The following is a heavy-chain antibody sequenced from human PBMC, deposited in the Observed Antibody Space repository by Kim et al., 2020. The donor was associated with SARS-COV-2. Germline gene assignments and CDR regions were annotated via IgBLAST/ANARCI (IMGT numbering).Heavy chain of an antibody. CDR3: ARGPNRYSTYQQYFDY. J-gene: IGHJ4*02. CDR2: IYGSWST. D-gene: IGHD4-4*01. V-gene: IGHV4-4*07. Sequence: SETLSLTCTVSGGSIRSYYWSWIRQPAGKGLEWIGRIYGSWSTDYNSSLKSRVTMSVDTSKNQFSLRMSSVTAADTAVYYCARGPNRYSTYQQYFDYWGQGALVTVSS. CDR1: GGSIRSYY.